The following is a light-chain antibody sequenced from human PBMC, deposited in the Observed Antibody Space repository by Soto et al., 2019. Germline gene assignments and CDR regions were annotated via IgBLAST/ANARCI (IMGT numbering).Light chain of an antibody. Sequence: DIQMTQSPSSVSASVGDRVTITCRASQGISSWLVWYQQKPGKAPKLLIYAASSLQSGVPSRFSGSGAVTDFTRTISSLQPEDFSTYYCQQANSFPITFGQGTRLEIK. CDR1: QGISSW. V-gene: IGKV1-12*01. CDR2: AAS. CDR3: QQANSFPIT. J-gene: IGKJ5*01.